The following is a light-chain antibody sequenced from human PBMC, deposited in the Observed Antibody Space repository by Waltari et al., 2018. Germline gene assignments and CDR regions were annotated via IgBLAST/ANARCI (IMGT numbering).Light chain of an antibody. V-gene: IGKV1-5*03. CDR1: QSISSW. J-gene: IGKJ2*01. Sequence: DIQMTQSPFTLSAPVGDRVTITCRASQSISSWLAWYQQKPGKAPKLLIYKASSLESGVPSRFSGSGSGTEFTLTISSLQPDDLATYYCQQYNSYSYTFGQGTKLEIK. CDR3: QQYNSYSYT. CDR2: KAS.